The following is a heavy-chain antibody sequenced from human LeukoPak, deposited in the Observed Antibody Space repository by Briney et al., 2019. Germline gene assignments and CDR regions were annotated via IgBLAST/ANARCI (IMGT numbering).Heavy chain of an antibody. J-gene: IGHJ4*02. CDR3: ARRAGAYSHPYDY. D-gene: IGHD4/OR15-4a*01. Sequence: PGGSLRLSCAASGFTFSSYAMSWVRQAPGKGLEWVSAISGSAGSTHYSDSVKGRFTISIDNSKNTLYLQMNSLRVEDTAVYYCARRAGAYSHPYDYWGQGTLVTVSS. CDR2: ISGSAGST. V-gene: IGHV3-23*01. CDR1: GFTFSSYA.